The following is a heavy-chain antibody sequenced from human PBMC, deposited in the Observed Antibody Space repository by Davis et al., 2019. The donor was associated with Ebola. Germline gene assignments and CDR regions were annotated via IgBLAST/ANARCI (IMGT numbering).Heavy chain of an antibody. J-gene: IGHJ3*02. D-gene: IGHD3-10*01. Sequence: GESLKISCAASRFTFSSYSMNWVRQAPGKGLEWVSSISSSGSYIYYADSVKGRCTISRDNAKNSLYLQMNSLRAEDTAVYYCARDRITMVQGVIIDHDAFDIWGQGTMVTVSS. CDR3: ARDRITMVQGVIIDHDAFDI. CDR1: RFTFSSYS. CDR2: ISSSGSYI. V-gene: IGHV3-21*01.